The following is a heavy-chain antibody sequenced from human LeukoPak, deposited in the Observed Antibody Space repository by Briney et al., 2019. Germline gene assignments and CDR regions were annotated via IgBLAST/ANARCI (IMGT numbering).Heavy chain of an antibody. V-gene: IGHV1-3*01. J-gene: IGHJ4*02. CDR1: GDTFTTYA. Sequence: ASVKVSCKASGDTFTTYAMHWVRQAPGQRPEWMGRINGGNANTKYSQKFQGRVTITRDTSANTAYMELSSLISEDAGIYYCATGLITMLRGATDYWGQGTLVTVSS. CDR3: ATGLITMLRGATDY. D-gene: IGHD3-10*01. CDR2: INGGNANT.